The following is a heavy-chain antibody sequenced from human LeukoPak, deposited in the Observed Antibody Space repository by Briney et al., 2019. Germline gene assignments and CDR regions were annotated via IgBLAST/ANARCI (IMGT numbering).Heavy chain of an antibody. CDR2: FDPEDGEA. CDR3: ALTGAGYQSAHDAFDI. J-gene: IGHJ3*02. CDR1: GDTLTELS. D-gene: IGHD5-12*01. V-gene: IGHV1-24*01. Sequence: ASVKVSCKVSGDTLTELSMHWVRQAPGKGLEWMGGFDPEDGEAIYAQKFQGRVTMTEDTSTDTAYMELSSLRSGDTAVYYCALTGAGYQSAHDAFDIWGQGTMVTVSS.